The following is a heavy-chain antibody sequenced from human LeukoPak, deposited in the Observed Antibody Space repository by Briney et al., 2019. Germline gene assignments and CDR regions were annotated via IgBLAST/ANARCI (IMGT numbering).Heavy chain of an antibody. CDR3: ARHSRTKPRFFDY. CDR1: GGSISSSSYY. CDR2: IYYSGST. J-gene: IGHJ4*02. D-gene: IGHD1-14*01. V-gene: IGHV4-39*01. Sequence: PSETLSLTCTVSGGSISSSSYYWGWIRQPPGKGLEWIGNIYYSGSTYYNPSLKSRVTISVDTSKNQFSLKLSSVTAADTAVYYCARHSRTKPRFFDYWGQGTLVTVS.